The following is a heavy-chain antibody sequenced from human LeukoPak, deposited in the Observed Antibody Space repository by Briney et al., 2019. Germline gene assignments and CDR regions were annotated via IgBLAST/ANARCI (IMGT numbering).Heavy chain of an antibody. J-gene: IGHJ6*04. CDR2: ISGSGGST. Sequence: PGGSLRLSCAASGFIFSSYAMSWVRQAPGKGLEWVSAISGSGGSTYYADSVKGRFTISRDNSKNTLYLQMNSLRAEDTAVYYCAKKILDFWSGMDVWGKGTTVTVSS. V-gene: IGHV3-23*01. CDR1: GFIFSSYA. CDR3: AKKILDFWSGMDV. D-gene: IGHD3-3*01.